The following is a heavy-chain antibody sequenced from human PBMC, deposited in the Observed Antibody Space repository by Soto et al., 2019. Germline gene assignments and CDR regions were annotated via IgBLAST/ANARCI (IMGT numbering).Heavy chain of an antibody. V-gene: IGHV1-18*01. D-gene: IGHD1-26*01. Sequence: GASVKVSCKASGYTFTISGISWVRQAPGQGLEWLGWISAYNGRTDYAHNLQGRVTMTTDTSTSTGYMELRSLRSDDTAVYYCTRVPDRWDRLGRSDYWGQGTQVTVSS. CDR1: GYTFTISG. CDR2: ISAYNGRT. CDR3: TRVPDRWDRLGRSDY. J-gene: IGHJ4*02.